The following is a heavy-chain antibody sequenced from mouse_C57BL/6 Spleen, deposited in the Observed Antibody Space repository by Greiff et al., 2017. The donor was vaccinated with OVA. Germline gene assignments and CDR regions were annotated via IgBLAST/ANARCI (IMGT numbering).Heavy chain of an antibody. V-gene: IGHV1-26*01. Sequence: EVQLQQSGPELVKPGASVKISCKASGYTFTDYYMNWVKQSHGKSLEWIGDINPNNGGTSYNQKFKGKATLTVDKSSSTAYMELRSLTSEDSAVYYCARSLGYGSSDYYAMDYWGQGTSVTVSS. CDR1: GYTFTDYY. D-gene: IGHD1-1*01. CDR3: ARSLGYGSSDYYAMDY. CDR2: INPNNGGT. J-gene: IGHJ4*01.